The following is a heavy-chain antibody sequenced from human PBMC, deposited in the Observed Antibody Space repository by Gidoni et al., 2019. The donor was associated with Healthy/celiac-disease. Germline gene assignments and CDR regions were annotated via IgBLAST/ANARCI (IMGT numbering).Heavy chain of an antibody. V-gene: IGHV1-69*01. CDR1: GGTLSSEA. Sequence: QVQLVQSGAEVKKPGSSVRVSCKASGGTLSSEAISWVRQAPGQGLELMGGIIPLFGTANYAQKFQGSVTITADESTSTSYMELSSLRSEDTAVYYCAREVASSGYYYGPFDYWGQGTLVTVSS. J-gene: IGHJ4*02. CDR3: AREVASSGYYYGPFDY. CDR2: IIPLFGTA. D-gene: IGHD3-22*01.